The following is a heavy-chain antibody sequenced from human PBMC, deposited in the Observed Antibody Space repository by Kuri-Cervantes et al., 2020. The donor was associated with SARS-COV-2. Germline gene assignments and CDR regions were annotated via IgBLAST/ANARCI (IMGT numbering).Heavy chain of an antibody. V-gene: IGHV3-11*04. CDR3: ARDSYSGSYTRRIDY. Sequence: GGSLRLSCAASGFTFSDYYMSWIRQAPGKGLEWVSYISSSGSTIYYADSVKGRSTISRDNAKNSLYLQTNSLRAEDTAVYYCARDSYSGSYTRRIDYWGQGTLVTVSS. CDR2: ISSSGSTI. D-gene: IGHD1-26*01. CDR1: GFTFSDYY. J-gene: IGHJ4*02.